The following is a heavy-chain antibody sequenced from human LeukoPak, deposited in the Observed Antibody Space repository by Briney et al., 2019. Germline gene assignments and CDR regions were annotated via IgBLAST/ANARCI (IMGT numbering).Heavy chain of an antibody. V-gene: IGHV3-43D*03. J-gene: IGHJ6*03. D-gene: IGHD3-10*01. CDR3: ARGRMVRGVIHYYYYMDV. Sequence: GGSLRLSCAASGFTFDDYAMHWVRQAPGKGLEWVSLISWDGGSTYYADSVKGRFTISRDNSKNSLYLQMNSLRAEDTALYYCARGRMVRGVIHYYYYMDVWGKGTTVTVSS. CDR1: GFTFDDYA. CDR2: ISWDGGST.